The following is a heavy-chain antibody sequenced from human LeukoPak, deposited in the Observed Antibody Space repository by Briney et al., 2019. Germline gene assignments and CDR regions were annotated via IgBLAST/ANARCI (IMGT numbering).Heavy chain of an antibody. J-gene: IGHJ4*02. CDR3: ASGGPRVAARRLDY. CDR2: ISSSSSYI. V-gene: IGHV3-21*01. Sequence: PGGTLRLSCAASGFTFSSYGMNWVRQAPGKGLEWVSSISSSSSYIYYADSVKGRFTISRDNAKNSLYLQMNSLRAEDTAVYYCASGGPRVAARRLDYWGQGTLVTVSS. D-gene: IGHD6-6*01. CDR1: GFTFSSYG.